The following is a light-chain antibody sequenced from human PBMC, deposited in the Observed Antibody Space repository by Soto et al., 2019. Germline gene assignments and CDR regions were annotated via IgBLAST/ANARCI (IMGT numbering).Light chain of an antibody. CDR2: AAS. J-gene: IGKJ4*01. CDR3: QKYNSAPLT. V-gene: IGKV1-27*01. Sequence: DIQMTQSPSSLSASVGDRVTITCRARQGISNYLAWYQQKPGKVPKLLIYAASTLQSGVPSRFSGSGSGTDFTLTISSLQTEDVATYYCQKYNSAPLTLGGGTKVEIK. CDR1: QGISNY.